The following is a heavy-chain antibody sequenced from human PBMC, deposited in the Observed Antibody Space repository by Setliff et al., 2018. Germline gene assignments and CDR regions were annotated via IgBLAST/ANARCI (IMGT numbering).Heavy chain of an antibody. D-gene: IGHD1-1*01. CDR1: GDSIPSGAYY. Sequence: LSLTCTVSGDSIPSGAYYWGWIRQPPGKGLEWIGRIHYRGTTYSNASLASRLTISVDTSKNQFSLQLTSLTAADTAVYYCARTGTYRYFDSWGQGTRVTVSS. V-gene: IGHV4-39*01. J-gene: IGHJ4*02. CDR2: IHYRGTT. CDR3: ARTGTYRYFDS.